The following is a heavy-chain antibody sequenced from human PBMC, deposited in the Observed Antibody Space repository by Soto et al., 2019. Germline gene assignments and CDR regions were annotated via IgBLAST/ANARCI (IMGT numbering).Heavy chain of an antibody. D-gene: IGHD2-2*01. J-gene: IGHJ4*02. CDR1: GFTFSGDA. V-gene: IGHV3-23*01. Sequence: GGSLRLSCAASGFTFSGDAMSWVRQAPGKGLEWVSTISGSGGSTYYADSVKGRFTISRDNSKNTLYLQMNSLRAEDTAVYYCAKAGYCRRTSCYAAYSFDYWGQGTLVTVSS. CDR3: AKAGYCRRTSCYAAYSFDY. CDR2: ISGSGGST.